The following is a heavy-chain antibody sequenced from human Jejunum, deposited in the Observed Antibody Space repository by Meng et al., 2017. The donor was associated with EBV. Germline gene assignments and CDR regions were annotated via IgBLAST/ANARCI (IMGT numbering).Heavy chain of an antibody. D-gene: IGHD3-16*01. J-gene: IGHJ4*02. V-gene: IGHV3-74*01. CDR1: GYTFSNYW. CDR3: SRDLRGPFDY. Sequence: VQLVVFGGGLVQPGGSLRLSCVGSGYTFSNYWMHWVRQTPGKGLVWVSRINEDGTHTDYADSVKGRFTISRDNAKNTLTLQMNSLRVEDTAVYYCSRDLRGPFDYWGQGTLVTVSS. CDR2: INEDGTHT.